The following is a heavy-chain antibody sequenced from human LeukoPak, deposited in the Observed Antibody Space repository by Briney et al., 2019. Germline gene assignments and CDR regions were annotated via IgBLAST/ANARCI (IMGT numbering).Heavy chain of an antibody. V-gene: IGHV4-39*01. CDR2: IYYSGRT. Sequence: SETLSLTCTVSGGSISSSSYYWGWIRRPPGKGLEWIGSIYYSGRTYYNPSLKSRVTISVDTSKNQFSLKLSSVTAADTAVYYCARHYDSSSWFDYWGQGTLVTVSS. J-gene: IGHJ4*02. D-gene: IGHD6-13*01. CDR1: GGSISSSSYY. CDR3: ARHYDSSSWFDY.